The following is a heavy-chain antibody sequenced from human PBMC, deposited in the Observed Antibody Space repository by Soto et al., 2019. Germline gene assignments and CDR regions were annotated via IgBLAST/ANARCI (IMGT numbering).Heavy chain of an antibody. J-gene: IGHJ4*02. D-gene: IGHD2-2*01. CDR2: MHYSGST. CDR3: ASRPATETFFDH. Sequence: SETLSITCSVPGGSSSSYDWSWIRQPPGKGLEWIGYMHYSGSTNYNPALKSRVTMSVETSKNQFSLKLTSMTAADTAVYYCASRPATETFFDHWGQGTQVTVSS. V-gene: IGHV4-59*01. CDR1: GGSSSSYD.